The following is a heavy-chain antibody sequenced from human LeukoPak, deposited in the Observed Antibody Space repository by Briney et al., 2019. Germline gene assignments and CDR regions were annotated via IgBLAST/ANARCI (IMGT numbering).Heavy chain of an antibody. CDR3: TRAVTAPKDFDY. CDR1: GFTFSGSA. CDR2: IRSKANSYAT. V-gene: IGHV3-73*01. Sequence: GGSLRLSCAASGFTFSGSAMHWVRQASGKGLEGVGRIRSKANSYATAYAAPVKGRFTISRDDSKNTAYLQMNSLKTEDTAVYYCTRAVTAPKDFDYWGQGTLVTVSS. D-gene: IGHD5-18*01. J-gene: IGHJ4*02.